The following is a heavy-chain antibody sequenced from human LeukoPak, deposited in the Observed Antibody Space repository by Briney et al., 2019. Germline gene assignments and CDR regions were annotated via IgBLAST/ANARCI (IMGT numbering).Heavy chain of an antibody. CDR3: AKTSYGLFDY. J-gene: IGHJ4*02. CDR1: GFTFSTYG. CDR2: ISNSGGRT. D-gene: IGHD3-10*01. V-gene: IGHV3-23*01. Sequence: GGILRLSCAASGFTFSTYGMTWVRLAPGKGLEWVSAISNSGGRTYYADSVRGRFTISRDNSKNTLYLQMNSLRAEDTAVYYCAKTSYGLFDYWGQGTLVTVSS.